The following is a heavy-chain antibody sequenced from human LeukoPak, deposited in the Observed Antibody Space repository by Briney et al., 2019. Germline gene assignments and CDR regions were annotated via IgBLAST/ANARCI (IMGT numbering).Heavy chain of an antibody. J-gene: IGHJ5*02. CDR3: ATRLFGVVIDNWFDP. CDR1: GYTLNEIS. V-gene: IGHV1-24*01. CDR2: FDPEDGET. Sequence: ASVKVSCKVSGYTLNEISMHWVRQAPGKGLVWMGGFDPEDGETIYAQKFQGRVTMTEDTSTDTAYMELSSLRSEDTAVYYCATRLFGVVIDNWFDPWGQGTLVTVSS. D-gene: IGHD3-3*01.